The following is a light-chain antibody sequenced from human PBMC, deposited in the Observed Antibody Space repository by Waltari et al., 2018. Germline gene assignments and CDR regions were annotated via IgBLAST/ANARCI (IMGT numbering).Light chain of an antibody. Sequence: VIWMTQSPSLLSASTGDRVTISCRMRQGISSYLAWYQQKPGKAHELLIYAASTLQSGVPSRFSGSGSGTDFTLTISCLQSEDFATYYCQKYNSAPLTFGGGTKVEIK. J-gene: IGKJ4*01. CDR1: QGISSY. V-gene: IGKV1D-8*01. CDR2: AAS. CDR3: QKYNSAPLT.